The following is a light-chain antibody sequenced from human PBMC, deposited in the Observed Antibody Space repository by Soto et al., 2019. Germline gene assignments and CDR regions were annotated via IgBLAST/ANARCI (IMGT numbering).Light chain of an antibody. CDR3: QQYGSSPFT. Sequence: EIVLTQSPGTLSLSPGERATLSCRASQSVSSSYLAWYQQKPGQAPRLLIYGASSRAIGIPDRFSGSGSGTEFTLAISRLEPEDLAVYYCQQYGSSPFTFGGGTRVEI. J-gene: IGKJ4*01. V-gene: IGKV3-20*01. CDR2: GAS. CDR1: QSVSSSY.